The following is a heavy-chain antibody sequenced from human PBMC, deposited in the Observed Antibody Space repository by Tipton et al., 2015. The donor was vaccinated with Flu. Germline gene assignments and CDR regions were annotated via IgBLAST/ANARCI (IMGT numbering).Heavy chain of an antibody. D-gene: IGHD2-2*01. CDR3: AGHLLGGNRSRAGWLDP. CDR1: GYDFIEYA. J-gene: IGHJ5*02. CDR2: FKPIRGTT. Sequence: QLVQSGAEVKKPGASVKISCKTSGYDFIEYAVHWVRQVPGQSLEWMGWFKPIRGTTKYSQNLQGRATITGDTSANTMYMELRSRRPKNAGIIFCAGHLLGGNRSRAGWLDPWGQGTLGTDSS. V-gene: IGHV1-3*01.